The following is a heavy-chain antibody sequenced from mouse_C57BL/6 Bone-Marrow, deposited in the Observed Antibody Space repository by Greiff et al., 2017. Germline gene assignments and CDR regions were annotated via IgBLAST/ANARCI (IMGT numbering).Heavy chain of an antibody. Sequence: QVQLQQPGAELVKPGASVKLSCKASGYTFTSYWMPWVKQRPGQGLEWIGEIDPSDSYTNYNQKFKGKATLTVDTSSSTAYMQLSSLTSEDSAVYYWASIPYDGDYVGAMDYWGQGTSVTVSS. V-gene: IGHV1-50*01. J-gene: IGHJ4*01. CDR1: GYTFTSYW. CDR3: ASIPYDGDYVGAMDY. CDR2: IDPSDSYT. D-gene: IGHD2-3*01.